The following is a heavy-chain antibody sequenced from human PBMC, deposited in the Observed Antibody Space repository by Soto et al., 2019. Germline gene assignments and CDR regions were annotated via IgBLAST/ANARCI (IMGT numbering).Heavy chain of an antibody. J-gene: IGHJ3*02. Sequence: ASVKVSCKASGYTFTGYYMHWVRQAPGQGLEWMGWINPNSGGTHYAQKFQGWVTMTRDTSISTAYMELSRLRSDDTAVYYCARDSHLNGGAFDIWGQGTMVTVSS. CDR1: GYTFTGYY. CDR2: INPNSGGT. V-gene: IGHV1-2*04. CDR3: ARDSHLNGGAFDI. D-gene: IGHD7-27*01.